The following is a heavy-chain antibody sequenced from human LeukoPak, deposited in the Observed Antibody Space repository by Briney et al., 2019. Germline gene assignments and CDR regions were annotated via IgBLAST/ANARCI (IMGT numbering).Heavy chain of an antibody. V-gene: IGHV3-33*01. CDR3: ARDKWGWLQFDYYYYYGMDV. Sequence: PGGSLRLSCAASGFTFSNYGMHWVRQAPGKGLEWVALIWYDGSNKYYADSVRGRFTISRDNSKNTLYLQMNSLRAEDTAVYYCARDKWGWLQFDYYYYYGMDVWGQGTTVTVSS. CDR2: IWYDGSNK. J-gene: IGHJ6*02. CDR1: GFTFSNYG. D-gene: IGHD5-24*01.